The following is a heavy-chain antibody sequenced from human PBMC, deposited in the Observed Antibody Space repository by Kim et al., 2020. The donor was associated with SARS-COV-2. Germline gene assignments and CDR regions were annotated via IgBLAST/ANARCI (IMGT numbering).Heavy chain of an antibody. CDR1: GGSISSSSYY. D-gene: IGHD6-13*01. Sequence: ETLSLTCTVSGGSISSSSYYWGWIRQPPGKGLEWIGSIYYSGSTYYNPSLKSRVTISVDTSKNQFSLKLSSVTAADTAVYYCARQGYSSSSEPWGQGTL. CDR2: IYYSGST. CDR3: ARQGYSSSSEP. V-gene: IGHV4-39*01. J-gene: IGHJ5*02.